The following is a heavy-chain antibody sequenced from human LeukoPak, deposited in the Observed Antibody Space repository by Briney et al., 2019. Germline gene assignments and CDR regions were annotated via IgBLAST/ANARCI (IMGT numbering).Heavy chain of an antibody. Sequence: ASVKVSCKASGYTFTGYYMHWVRQAPGQGLEWMGWINPNSGGTNYAQKFQGRVTMTRDTSISTAYMELSRLRSDDTAVYDCARWLNYYDSSGYRYYFDYWGQGTLVTVSS. CDR2: INPNSGGT. CDR3: ARWLNYYDSSGYRYYFDY. CDR1: GYTFTGYY. J-gene: IGHJ4*02. D-gene: IGHD3-22*01. V-gene: IGHV1-2*02.